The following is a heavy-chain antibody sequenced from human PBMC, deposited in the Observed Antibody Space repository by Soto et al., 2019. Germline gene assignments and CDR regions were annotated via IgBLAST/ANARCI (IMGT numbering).Heavy chain of an antibody. V-gene: IGHV3-48*02. CDR2: ISSSSSTI. CDR1: GFTFSSYS. Sequence: GGSLRLSCAASGFTFSSYSMNWVRQAPGKGLEWVSYISSSSSTIYYADSVKGRFTISRDNAKNSLYLQMNSLRDEDTAVYYCARVGYGDYPSYFDYWGQGTLVTVSS. D-gene: IGHD4-17*01. CDR3: ARVGYGDYPSYFDY. J-gene: IGHJ4*02.